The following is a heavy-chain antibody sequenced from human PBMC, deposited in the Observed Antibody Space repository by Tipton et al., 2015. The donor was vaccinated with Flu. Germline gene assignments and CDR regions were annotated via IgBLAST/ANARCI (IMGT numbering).Heavy chain of an antibody. D-gene: IGHD3-22*01. Sequence: VQLVQSGAEVKKPGASVKVSCEASGYTFIAYYIHWVRQAPGQGLTWMGRINPKNGGTIYGQNFQGRVTLTRDTSINTAYMELNRLTSDDTAVFYCAREGRPNFYDGSGDYSVSNFYYLDPWGQGSLVTVSS. CDR3: AREGRPNFYDGSGDYSVSNFYYLDP. CDR2: INPKNGGT. CDR1: GYTFIAYY. J-gene: IGHJ5*02. V-gene: IGHV1-2*06.